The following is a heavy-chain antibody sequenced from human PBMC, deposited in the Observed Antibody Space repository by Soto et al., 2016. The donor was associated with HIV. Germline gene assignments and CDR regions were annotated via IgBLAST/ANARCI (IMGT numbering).Heavy chain of an antibody. CDR2: ISWNSGSI. CDR1: GFTFDDYA. V-gene: IGHV3-9*03. Sequence: EVQLVESGGGLVQPGRSLRLSCAASGFTFDDYAMHWVRQAPGKGLEWVSGISWNSGSIGYADSVKGRFTISRDNAKNSLYLQMNSLRAEDMALYYCAKDGEASERFATYMDVWGKGTTVTVSS. CDR3: AKDGEASERFATYMDV. D-gene: IGHD1-1*01. J-gene: IGHJ6*03.